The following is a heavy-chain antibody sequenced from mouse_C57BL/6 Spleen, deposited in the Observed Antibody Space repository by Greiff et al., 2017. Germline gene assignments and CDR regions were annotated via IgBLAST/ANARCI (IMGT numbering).Heavy chain of an antibody. CDR2: IDPSDSYT. V-gene: IGHV1-50*01. CDR1: GYTFTSYW. J-gene: IGHJ3*01. D-gene: IGHD1-3*01. Sequence: QVQLKQPGAELVKPGASVKLSCKASGYTFTSYWMQWVKQRPGQGLEWIGEIDPSDSYTNYNQKFKGKATLTVDTSSSTAYMQLSSLTAEDSAVYCCAREGSEAYWGQGTLVTVSA. CDR3: AREGSEAY.